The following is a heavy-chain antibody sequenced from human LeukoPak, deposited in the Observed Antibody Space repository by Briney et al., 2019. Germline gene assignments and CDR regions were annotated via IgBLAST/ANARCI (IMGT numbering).Heavy chain of an antibody. V-gene: IGHV5-51*01. CDR2: IYPGDSDT. J-gene: IGHJ4*02. Sequence: GESLKISCKGSGYSFTSYWIGWERQMPGKGLEWMGIIYPGDSDTRYSPSFQGQVTISADKSISTAYLQWSSLKASDTAMYYCARRRYYYDSSGYYFDYWGQGTLVTVSS. CDR3: ARRRYYYDSSGYYFDY. CDR1: GYSFTSYW. D-gene: IGHD3-22*01.